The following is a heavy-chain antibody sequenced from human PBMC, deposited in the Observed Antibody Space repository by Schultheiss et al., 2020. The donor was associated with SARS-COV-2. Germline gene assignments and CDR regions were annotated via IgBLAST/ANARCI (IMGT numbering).Heavy chain of an antibody. CDR2: ISSSGQTI. Sequence: GGSLRLSCAASGFTFSDYYMSWIRQAPGKGLEWVSYISSSGQTIYYADSVKGRFTISRDNAKNSLYLQMNSLRAEDTAVYYCARHVSGGDGDWYFDLWGRGTLVTVSS. D-gene: IGHD2-21*02. CDR1: GFTFSDYY. V-gene: IGHV3-11*04. CDR3: ARHVSGGDGDWYFDL. J-gene: IGHJ2*01.